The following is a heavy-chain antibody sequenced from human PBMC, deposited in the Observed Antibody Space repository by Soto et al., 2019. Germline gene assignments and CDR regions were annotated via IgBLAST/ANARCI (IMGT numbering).Heavy chain of an antibody. CDR2: INAGNGNT. D-gene: IGHD5-12*01. Sequence: QVQLVQSGAEVKKPGASVKVSCKASGYTFTSYAMHWVRQAPGQRLEWMGWINAGNGNTKYSQKLQGRVSTTRETSASTGYMELSSLRSEDTAVYNCARVWKSGYAEDYWGQGTLVTVSS. CDR1: GYTFTSYA. CDR3: ARVWKSGYAEDY. V-gene: IGHV1-3*01. J-gene: IGHJ4*01.